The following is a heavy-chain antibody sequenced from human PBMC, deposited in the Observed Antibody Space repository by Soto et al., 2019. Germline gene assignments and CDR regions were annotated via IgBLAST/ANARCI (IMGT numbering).Heavy chain of an antibody. V-gene: IGHV1-69*13. CDR1: GGTFSSYA. CDR2: IIPIFGTA. Sequence: VASVKVSCKASGGTFSSYAISWVRQAPGQGLEWMGGIIPIFGTASYAQKFQGRVTITADESTSTAYMELSSLRSEDTAVYYCAREVTDIVVVPAAPAGMIHYYGMDVWGQGTTVTVSS. CDR3: AREVTDIVVVPAAPAGMIHYYGMDV. D-gene: IGHD2-2*01. J-gene: IGHJ6*02.